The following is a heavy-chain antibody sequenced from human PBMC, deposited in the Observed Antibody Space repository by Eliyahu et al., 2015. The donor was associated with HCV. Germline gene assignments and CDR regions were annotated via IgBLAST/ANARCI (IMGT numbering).Heavy chain of an antibody. CDR1: GFTFSXYA. CDR3: AKGGNPTTVVTPFDY. CDR2: XSGSGGST. D-gene: IGHD4-23*01. V-gene: IGHV3-23*04. Sequence: EVQLVESGGGLVQPGGSLRLSCAASGFTFSXYAMXWVRQAPGKGLEWVSAXSGSGGSTYYADSVKGRFPISRDNSKNTLYLQMNSLRAEDTAVYYCAKGGNPTTVVTPFDYWGQGTLVTVSS. J-gene: IGHJ4*02.